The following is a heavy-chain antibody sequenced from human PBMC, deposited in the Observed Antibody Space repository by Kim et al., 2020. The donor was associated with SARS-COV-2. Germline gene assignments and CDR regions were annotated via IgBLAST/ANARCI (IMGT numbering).Heavy chain of an antibody. CDR1: GYTFTSYG. Sequence: ASVKVSCKASGYTFTSYGISWVRQAPGQGLEWMGWISAYNGNTNYAQKLQGRVTMTTDTSTSTAYMELRSLGSDDTAVYYCARDSYYDILTGYYPFDYWGQGTLVTVSS. D-gene: IGHD3-9*01. J-gene: IGHJ4*02. CDR3: ARDSYYDILTGYYPFDY. V-gene: IGHV1-18*01. CDR2: ISAYNGNT.